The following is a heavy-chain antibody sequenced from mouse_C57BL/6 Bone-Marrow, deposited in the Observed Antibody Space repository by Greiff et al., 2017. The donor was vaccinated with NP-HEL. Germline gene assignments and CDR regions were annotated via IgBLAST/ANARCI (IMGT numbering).Heavy chain of an antibody. CDR3: ARGALNYDERDWYFDV. V-gene: IGHV1-72*01. CDR1: GYTFTSYW. CDR2: IDPNSGGT. D-gene: IGHD2-4*01. Sequence: QVQLQQPGAELVKPGASVKLSCKASGYTFTSYWMHWVKQRPGRGLEWIGRIDPNSGGTKYNEKFKSKATLTVDKPSSTAYMQLSSLTSEDSAVYYCARGALNYDERDWYFDVWGTGTTVTVSS. J-gene: IGHJ1*03.